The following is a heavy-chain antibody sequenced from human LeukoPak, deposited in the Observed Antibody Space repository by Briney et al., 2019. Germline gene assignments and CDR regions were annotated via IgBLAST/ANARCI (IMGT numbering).Heavy chain of an antibody. CDR2: MNPNSGNT. CDR3: ARGSPGLLRYYGMDV. J-gene: IGHJ6*02. V-gene: IGHV1-8*01. CDR1: GYTFTSYD. Sequence: ASVKVSCKASGYTFTSYDINWVRQATGQGLEWMGWMNPNSGNTGHAQKFQGRVTMTRNTSISTAYMELSSLRSEDTAVYYCARGSPGLLRYYGMDVWGQGTTVTVSS. D-gene: IGHD3-16*01.